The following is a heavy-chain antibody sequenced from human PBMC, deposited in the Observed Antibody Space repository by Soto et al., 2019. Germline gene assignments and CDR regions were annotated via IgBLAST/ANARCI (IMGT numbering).Heavy chain of an antibody. CDR1: GGTFSSYT. J-gene: IGHJ6*04. CDR2: IIPILGIA. D-gene: IGHD2-2*01. V-gene: IGHV1-69*02. CDR3: AAGYCSSTSCLSMDV. Sequence: QVQLVQSGAEVKKPGSSVKVSCKASGGTFSSYTISWVRQAPGQGLEWMGRIIPILGIANYAQKFQGRVTITADKSASTADMELSSLRSEDTAVYYCAAGYCSSTSCLSMDVWGKGTTVTVSS.